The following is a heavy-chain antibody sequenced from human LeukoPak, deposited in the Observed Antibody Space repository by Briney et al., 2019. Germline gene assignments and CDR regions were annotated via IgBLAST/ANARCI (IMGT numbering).Heavy chain of an antibody. CDR2: ISSSSSYI. J-gene: IGHJ3*02. CDR1: GFTFSSYS. CDR3: ARDKNWGSGAFDI. D-gene: IGHD7-27*01. Sequence: GGSLRLSCAASGFTFSSYSMNRVRQAPGKGLEWVSSISSSSSYIYYADSVKGRFTISRDNAKNSLYLQMNSLRAEDTAVYYCARDKNWGSGAFDIWGRGTMVTVSS. V-gene: IGHV3-21*01.